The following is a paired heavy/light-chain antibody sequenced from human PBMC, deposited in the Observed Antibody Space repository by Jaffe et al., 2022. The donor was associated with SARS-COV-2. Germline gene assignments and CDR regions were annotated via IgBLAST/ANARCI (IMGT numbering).Light chain of an antibody. CDR1: SSDVGGYYY. J-gene: IGLJ2*01. CDR2: DIS. CDR3: SSYTSSNTLL. V-gene: IGLV2-14*01. Sequence: QSALTQPASVSGSPGQSITISCSGTSSDVGGYYYVSWYQQHPGRAPKVIIYDISNRPSGVSNRFSGSKSGNTASLTISGLQAEDEAEYYCSSYTSSNTLLFGGGTKVTVL.
Heavy chain of an antibody. Sequence: QVHLVESGGGVVQPGRSLRLSCEASGFTFSNYGMNWVRQAPGKGLEWVSLIWYDGSNEYYADSVKGRFSISRDNSKNTLYLQMNSLRAEDTAVYYCARGPFYDFWSGSENWGQGTLVTVSS. J-gene: IGHJ4*02. CDR2: IWYDGSNE. D-gene: IGHD3-3*01. CDR3: ARGPFYDFWSGSEN. CDR1: GFTFSNYG. V-gene: IGHV3-33*01.